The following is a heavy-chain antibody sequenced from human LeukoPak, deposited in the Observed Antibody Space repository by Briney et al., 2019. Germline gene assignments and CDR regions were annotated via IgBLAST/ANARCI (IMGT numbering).Heavy chain of an antibody. CDR3: ARRSISSWYDYFDS. D-gene: IGHD6-13*01. CDR1: GYTFTSYA. V-gene: IGHV1-18*01. J-gene: IGHJ4*02. Sequence: ASVKVSCKASGYTFTSYAMNWVRQAPGQGLEWMGWISAYNGNTNYAQKLQGRVTMTTDTSTSTAYMELRSLRSDDTAVYYCARRSISSWYDYFDSWGQGTLVTVSS. CDR2: ISAYNGNT.